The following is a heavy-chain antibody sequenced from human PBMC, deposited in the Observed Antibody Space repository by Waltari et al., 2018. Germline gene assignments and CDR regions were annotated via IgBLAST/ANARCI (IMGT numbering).Heavy chain of an antibody. D-gene: IGHD2-21*02. CDR1: GGTFSSYA. CDR3: ARDRLVVVTARGAFDI. V-gene: IGHV1-69*01. Sequence: QVQLVQSGAEVKKPGSSVKVSCKASGGTFSSYAISWVRQAPGQGLEWMGGIIPIFGTANYAQKFQGRVAITADESTSTAYMELSSLRSEDTAVYYCARDRLVVVTARGAFDIWGQGTMVTVSS. J-gene: IGHJ3*02. CDR2: IIPIFGTA.